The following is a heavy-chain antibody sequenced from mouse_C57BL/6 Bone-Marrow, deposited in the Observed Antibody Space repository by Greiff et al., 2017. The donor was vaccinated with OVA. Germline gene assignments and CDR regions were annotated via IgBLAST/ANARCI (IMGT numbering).Heavy chain of an antibody. CDR1: GYSFTDYN. J-gene: IGHJ3*01. V-gene: IGHV1-39*01. D-gene: IGHD1-1*02. Sequence: VHVKQSGPELVKPGASVKISCKASGYSFTDYNMNWVKQSHGKSLEWIGVINPNYGTTSYHQKFKGKATLTVDQSYSTAYMQLNRLTSEDSAVDYCASGLELVYWGQGTLVTVSA. CDR2: INPNYGTT. CDR3: ASGLELVY.